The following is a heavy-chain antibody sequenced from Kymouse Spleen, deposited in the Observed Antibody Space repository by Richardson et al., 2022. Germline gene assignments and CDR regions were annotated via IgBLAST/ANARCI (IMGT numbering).Heavy chain of an antibody. J-gene: IGHJ3*02. V-gene: IGHV3-30*18. Sequence: QVQLVESGGGVVQPGRSLRLSCAASGFTFSSYGMHWVRQAPGKGLEWVAVISYDGSNKYYADSVKGRFTISRDNSKNTLYLQMNSLRAEDTAVYYCAKDSGSGSYDAFDIWGQGTMVTVSS. CDR3: AKDSGSGSYDAFDI. CDR1: GFTFSSYG. CDR2: ISYDGSNK. D-gene: IGHD3-10*01.